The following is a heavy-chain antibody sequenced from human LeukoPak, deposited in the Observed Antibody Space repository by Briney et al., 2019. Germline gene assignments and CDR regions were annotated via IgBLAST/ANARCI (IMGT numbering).Heavy chain of an antibody. J-gene: IGHJ4*02. D-gene: IGHD3-3*01. CDR3: ARWSNYDFWSGPYYFDY. Sequence: SETLSLTCTVSGGSISSYYWSWIRQPPGKGLEWIGYIYYSGSTNYNPSLKSRVTISVDTSKNQFSLKLSSVTAADTAVYYCARWSNYDFWSGPYYFDYWGQGTLVTVSS. CDR2: IYYSGST. V-gene: IGHV4-59*01. CDR1: GGSISSYY.